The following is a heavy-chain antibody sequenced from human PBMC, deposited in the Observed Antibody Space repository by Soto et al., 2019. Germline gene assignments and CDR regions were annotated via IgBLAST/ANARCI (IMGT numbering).Heavy chain of an antibody. D-gene: IGHD1-26*01. Sequence: QVHLQESGPGLVKPPETLSLTCSVSGGSFSGYYWSWIRQSPGKGLEWIGSIYYTGSTKYNLSLKGRATISVASSSSRVSLRLNSLTAADTALYYCARGGLVPTRGVFDYWGRGARVTVAS. J-gene: IGHJ4*02. V-gene: IGHV4-59*01. CDR3: ARGGLVPTRGVFDY. CDR2: IYYTGST. CDR1: GGSFSGYY.